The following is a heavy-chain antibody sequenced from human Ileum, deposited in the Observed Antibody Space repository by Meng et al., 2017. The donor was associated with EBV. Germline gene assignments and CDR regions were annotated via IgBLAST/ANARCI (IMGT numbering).Heavy chain of an antibody. CDR1: GVPISRSNW. CDR2: NYHSWST. J-gene: IGHJ4*02. V-gene: IGHV4-4*03. D-gene: IGHD6-19*01. Sequence: VQLHESGPGLVKPPVTLSLNCSGSGVPISRSNWWSWVRQPPVKGLEWIGENYHSWSTNYNPSLKSLVTISVDKSKDQFSLNLSSVTAADTAVYYCARVGQWLPIDYWGQGTLVTVSS. CDR3: ARVGQWLPIDY.